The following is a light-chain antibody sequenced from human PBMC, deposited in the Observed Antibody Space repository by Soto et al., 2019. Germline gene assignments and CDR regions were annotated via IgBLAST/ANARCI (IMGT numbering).Light chain of an antibody. CDR3: QRRHMWPIT. Sequence: EVVLTQSPVTLSFSPGERATLSCRASQSFRGLLAWYKQRPGQAPRLLSYDAYNRATGIPPRFSGSGSGTEFTLTISSLEPEDSAVYYCQRRHMWPITFGQGTKVDIK. J-gene: IGKJ1*01. V-gene: IGKV3-11*01. CDR2: DAY. CDR1: QSFRGL.